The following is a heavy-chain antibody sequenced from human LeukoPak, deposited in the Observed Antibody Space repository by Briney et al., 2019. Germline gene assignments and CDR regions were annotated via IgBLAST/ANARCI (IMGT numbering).Heavy chain of an antibody. J-gene: IGHJ3*02. D-gene: IGHD6-13*01. CDR1: GRSFSGYY. Sequence: SETLSLTCAVYGRSFSGYYWRWIRQPPGKGLEWIGEINRSGSTNYNPSLKSRVTISVDTSKHQFSLKLSSVTAADTAVYYCARGWGYSSSWYEPVEAFDIWGQGTMVTVSS. CDR2: INRSGST. V-gene: IGHV4-34*01. CDR3: ARGWGYSSSWYEPVEAFDI.